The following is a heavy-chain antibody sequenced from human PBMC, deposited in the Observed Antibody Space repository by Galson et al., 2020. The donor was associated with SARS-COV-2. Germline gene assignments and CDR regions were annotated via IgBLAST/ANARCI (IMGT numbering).Heavy chain of an antibody. CDR2: IYTSGST. V-gene: IGHV4-61*09. Sequence: SETLSLTCTVSGGSISSGSYYWSWIRQPAGKGLEWIGHIYTSGSTNYNPSLKSRVTISVDTSKNQFSLKLSSVTAADTAVYYGARLTNTMIVVPRWFDPWGQGTLVTVSS. D-gene: IGHD3-22*01. CDR1: GGSISSGSYY. CDR3: ARLTNTMIVVPRWFDP. J-gene: IGHJ5*02.